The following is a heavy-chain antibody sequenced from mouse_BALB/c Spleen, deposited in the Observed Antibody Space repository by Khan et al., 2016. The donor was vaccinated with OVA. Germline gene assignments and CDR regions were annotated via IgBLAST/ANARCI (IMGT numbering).Heavy chain of an antibody. CDR1: GYTFTSYT. V-gene: IGHV1-4*01. Sequence: QVQLQQSGAELARPGASVKMSCKASGYTFTSYTIHWIKVRPGQGLEWIGFINPSNGYTNYNQKFKDKATLTADHSSTTVHMQFRSLTSDDSAVYNCVRDGAYHRNDGWFAYWGQGTLGTGSA. D-gene: IGHD2-14*01. CDR3: VRDGAYHRNDGWFAY. J-gene: IGHJ3*01. CDR2: INPSNGYT.